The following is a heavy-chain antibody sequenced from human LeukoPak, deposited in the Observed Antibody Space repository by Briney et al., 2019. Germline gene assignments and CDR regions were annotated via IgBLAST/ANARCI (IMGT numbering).Heavy chain of an antibody. V-gene: IGHV4-39*01. D-gene: IGHD1-26*01. CDR3: ARQTSQANFDY. CDR2: IFFRGFT. J-gene: IGHJ4*02. CDR1: GGSISSDIYS. Sequence: SETLSLTCTVSGGSISSDIYSWGWIRQSPGKGLEGIGNIFFRGFTYYNPSLKSRLTFSVDTSKNQFSLKLGSVTAADTSVYYCARQTSQANFDYWGQGALVTVSS.